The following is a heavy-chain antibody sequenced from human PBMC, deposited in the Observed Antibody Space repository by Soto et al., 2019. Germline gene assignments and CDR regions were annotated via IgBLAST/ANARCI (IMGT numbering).Heavy chain of an antibody. Sequence: ASVKVSCKASGYSFTSYGISWVRQAPGQGLDWMGWITTYNGNTKYAQDLQGRVTMTTDTSTSTADMELRSLRSDDTAVYYCARFTGGFYNTYYISYGTDVCDKGTTVTVSS. D-gene: IGHD2-8*02. CDR2: ITTYNGNT. J-gene: IGHJ6*04. CDR1: GYSFTSYG. CDR3: ARFTGGFYNTYYISYGTDV. V-gene: IGHV1-18*04.